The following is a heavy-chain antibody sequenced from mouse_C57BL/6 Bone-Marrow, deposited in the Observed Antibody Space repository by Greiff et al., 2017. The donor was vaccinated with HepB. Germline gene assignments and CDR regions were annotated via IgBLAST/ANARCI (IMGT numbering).Heavy chain of an antibody. V-gene: IGHV1-55*01. D-gene: IGHD2-3*01. CDR3: ARGLLPYAMDY. CDR1: GYTFTSYW. CDR2: INPRNGGT. J-gene: IGHJ4*01. Sequence: QVQLQQPGAELVKPGASVKMSCKASGYTFTSYWITWVKQRPGQGLEWIGDINPRNGGTDYSEKFKSKATLTVDKSSSTAYMQLSSLSSEESAAYYCARGLLPYAMDYWGQGTSVTVSA.